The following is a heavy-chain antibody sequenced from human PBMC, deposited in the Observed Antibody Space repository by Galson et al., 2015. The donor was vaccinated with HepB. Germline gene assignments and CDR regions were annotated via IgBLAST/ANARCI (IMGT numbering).Heavy chain of an antibody. V-gene: IGHV3-30-3*01. CDR3: ARDRRGSGWSSFDY. J-gene: IGHJ4*02. D-gene: IGHD6-19*01. CDR2: ISYDGSNK. Sequence: SLRLSCAASGFTFSSYAMHWVRQAPGKGLEWVAVISYDGSNKYYADSVKGRFTISRDNSKNTVYLQMNSLRAEDTAVYYCARDRRGSGWSSFDYWGQGILVTVSS. CDR1: GFTFSSYA.